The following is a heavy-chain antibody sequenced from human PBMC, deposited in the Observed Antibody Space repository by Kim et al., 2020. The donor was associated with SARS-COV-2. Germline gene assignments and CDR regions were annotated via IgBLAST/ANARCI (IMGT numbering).Heavy chain of an antibody. V-gene: IGHV4-39*07. CDR2: IYYSGST. D-gene: IGHD2-15*01. CDR1: GGSISSSSYY. J-gene: IGHJ3*02. Sequence: SETLSLTCTVSGGSISSSSYYWGWIRQPPGKGLEWIGSIYYSGSTYYNPSLKSRVTISVDTSKNQFSLKLSSVTAADTAEYYCATWPVVRAFDIWGQGT. CDR3: ATWPVVRAFDI.